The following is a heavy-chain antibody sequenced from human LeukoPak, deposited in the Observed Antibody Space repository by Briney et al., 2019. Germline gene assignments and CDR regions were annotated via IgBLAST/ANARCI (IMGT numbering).Heavy chain of an antibody. J-gene: IGHJ2*01. CDR1: GFTFSNYA. V-gene: IGHV3-23*01. CDR3: AKDPYCGGDCYFDL. D-gene: IGHD2-21*01. CDR2: ISGSGGST. Sequence: SGGSLRLSCAASGFTFSNYAMSWVRQAPGKGLEWVSGISGSGGSTSYADSVKGRSTISRDNSKNTLYLQMNSLRAEDTAVYYCAKDPYCGGDCYFDLWGRGTLVTVSS.